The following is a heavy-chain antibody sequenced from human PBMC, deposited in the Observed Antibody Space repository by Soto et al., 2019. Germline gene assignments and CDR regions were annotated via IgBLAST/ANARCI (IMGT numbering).Heavy chain of an antibody. D-gene: IGHD6-19*01. CDR1: GAPISSGDYY. CDR2: IYYSGST. V-gene: IGHV4-39*01. CDR3: ARHYSSGWYSRYYGMDV. Sequence: PLETLSLTCTVSGAPISSGDYYWSWVRQAPGKGLEWVGYIYYSGSTYYNPSLKSRVTISVDTSKNQFSLKLSSVTAADTAVYYCARHYSSGWYSRYYGMDVWGQGTTVTVSS. J-gene: IGHJ6*02.